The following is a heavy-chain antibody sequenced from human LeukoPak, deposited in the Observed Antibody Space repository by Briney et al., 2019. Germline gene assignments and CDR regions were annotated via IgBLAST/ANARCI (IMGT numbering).Heavy chain of an antibody. V-gene: IGHV3-30*03. D-gene: IGHD6-19*01. CDR1: GFTFSSYG. CDR3: ARGGGSSGRYVVDY. J-gene: IGHJ4*02. Sequence: GRSLRLSCSASGFTFSSYGMHWVRQAPGKGLEWVTIISDDGSNKYYLDSVKGRFTISRDNSKNTLYLQMNNLGTEDTAMYYCARGGGSSGRYVVDYWGQGTLVTVSS. CDR2: ISDDGSNK.